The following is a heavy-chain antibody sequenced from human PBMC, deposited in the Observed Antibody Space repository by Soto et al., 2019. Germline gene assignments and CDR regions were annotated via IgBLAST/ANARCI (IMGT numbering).Heavy chain of an antibody. D-gene: IGHD3-9*01. V-gene: IGHV3-15*07. J-gene: IGHJ2*01. CDR2: VKSKTDGGTT. CDR1: GFTFSNAW. CDR3: TAAGSYYDLLTGLVSSDFDL. Sequence: EVQLVESGGGLVKPGGSLRLSCAASGFTFSNAWMNWVRQAPGKGLEWVGRVKSKTDGGTTDYAAPVKGRFTISRDDSINTMDHKMNSLETDYTAVDYCTAAGSYYDLLTGLVSSDFDLWGRGTLVTVSS.